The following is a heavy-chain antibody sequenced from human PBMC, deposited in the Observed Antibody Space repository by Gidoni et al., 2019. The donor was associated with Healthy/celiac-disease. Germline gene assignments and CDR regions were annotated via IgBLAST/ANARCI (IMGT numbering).Heavy chain of an antibody. CDR1: GGTFSSYA. D-gene: IGHD6-13*01. V-gene: IGHV1-69*01. CDR2: IIPIFGTA. Sequence: QVQLVQSGAEVKKPGSSVKVSCKASGGTFSSYAISWVRQAPGQGLEWMGGIIPIFGTANYAQKFQGRVTITADESTSTAYMELSSLRSEDTAVYYCARRREKAAAPGRGYYFDYWGQGTLVTVSS. J-gene: IGHJ4*02. CDR3: ARRREKAAAPGRGYYFDY.